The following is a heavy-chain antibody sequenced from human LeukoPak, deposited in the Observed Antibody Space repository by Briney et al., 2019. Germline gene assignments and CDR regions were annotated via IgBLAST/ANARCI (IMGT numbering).Heavy chain of an antibody. Sequence: GGTLRLSCAASGFTFSSYGMSWVRQAPGKGLEWVSAISGSGGSTYYADSVKGRFTISRDDSKNTAYLQMNSLKTEDTAVYYCTRLGNEGVATSVAFDIWGQGTMVTVSS. CDR1: GFTFSSYG. D-gene: IGHD5-12*01. CDR2: ISGSGGST. CDR3: TRLGNEGVATSVAFDI. J-gene: IGHJ3*02. V-gene: IGHV3-23*01.